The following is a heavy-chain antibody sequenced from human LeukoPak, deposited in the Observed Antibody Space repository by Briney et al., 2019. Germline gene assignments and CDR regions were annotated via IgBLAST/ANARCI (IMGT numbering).Heavy chain of an antibody. CDR3: VKRYCSGDTCYSAFDY. CDR1: GFSFSNNA. J-gene: IGHJ4*01. Sequence: PTGGSLRLSCAASGFSFSNNAMSWVRQAPGNGLEWVSAIGNSGGGTYYADSLQGRFTISRDNSKNTLDLQMNSLRAEDTAVYYCVKRYCSGDTCYSAFDYWGHGTLVTVSS. D-gene: IGHD2-15*01. CDR2: IGNSGGGT. V-gene: IGHV3-23*01.